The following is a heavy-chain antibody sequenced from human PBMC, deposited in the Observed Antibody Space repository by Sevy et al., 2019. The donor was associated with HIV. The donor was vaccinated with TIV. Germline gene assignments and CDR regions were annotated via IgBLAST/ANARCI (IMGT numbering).Heavy chain of an antibody. V-gene: IGHV3-30-3*01. CDR2: ISYDGSNK. J-gene: IGHJ4*02. D-gene: IGHD4-17*01. CDR1: GFTFSSYA. Sequence: GGCLRLSCAASGFTFSSYAMHWVRQAPGKGLEWVAVISYDGSNKYYADSVKGRFTISRDNSKNTLYLQMNSLRAEDTAVYYCARDTVTYFDYWGQGTLVTVSS. CDR3: ARDTVTYFDY.